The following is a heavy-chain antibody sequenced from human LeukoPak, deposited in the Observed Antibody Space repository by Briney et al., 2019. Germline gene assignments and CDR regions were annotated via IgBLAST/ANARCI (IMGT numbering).Heavy chain of an antibody. Sequence: GGSLRLSCAASGFSFSSYEINWVRQAPGKGLEWVSSISSSSSSIYYADSVKGRFTISRDNAKNSLYLQMNSLRAEDTAVYYCARGPLPDYWGQGTLVTVSS. CDR3: ARGPLPDY. CDR2: ISSSSSSI. J-gene: IGHJ4*02. CDR1: GFSFSSYE. V-gene: IGHV3-21*01.